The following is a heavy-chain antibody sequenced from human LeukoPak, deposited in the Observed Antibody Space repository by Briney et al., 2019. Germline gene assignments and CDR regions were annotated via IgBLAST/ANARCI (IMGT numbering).Heavy chain of an antibody. V-gene: IGHV1-46*01. CDR3: ASPRGTQL. J-gene: IGHJ4*02. CDR1: GYTFTSYY. Sequence: ASVKVSCKASGYTFTSYYMHWVRQAPGQGLEWMGIINPSGGSTSYAQKFQGRVTITADKSTSTAYMELSSLRSEDTAVYYCASPRGTQLWGQGTLVTVSS. CDR2: INPSGGST. D-gene: IGHD3-16*01.